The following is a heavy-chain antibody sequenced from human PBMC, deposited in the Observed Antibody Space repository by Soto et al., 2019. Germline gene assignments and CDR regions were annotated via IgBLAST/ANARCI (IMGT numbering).Heavy chain of an antibody. V-gene: IGHV1-18*01. CDR1: GYTFTSYG. J-gene: IGHJ4*02. Sequence: QVHLVQSGAEVKKPGASVKVSCKASGYTFTSYGITWVRQAPGQGLEWMGWISAHNGNTDYAQQLQGSVIVTRDTAPSTAYMELRRLRSDGTAVYYCARGRSGDYWGQGALVTFSS. CDR3: ARGRSGDY. CDR2: ISAHNGNT.